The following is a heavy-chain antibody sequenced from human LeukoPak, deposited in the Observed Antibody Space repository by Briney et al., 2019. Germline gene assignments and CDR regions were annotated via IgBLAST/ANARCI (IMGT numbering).Heavy chain of an antibody. CDR3: VKLDLAVAGSVLDP. CDR1: GFTFSSYA. CDR2: ISSNGGST. Sequence: GGSPRLSCSASGFTFSSYAMHWVRQAPGKGLEYVSAISSNGGSTYYADSVKGRFTISRDNSKNTLYLQMSSLRAEDTAVYYCVKLDLAVAGSVLDPWGQGTPVTVSP. J-gene: IGHJ5*02. V-gene: IGHV3-64D*09. D-gene: IGHD6-19*01.